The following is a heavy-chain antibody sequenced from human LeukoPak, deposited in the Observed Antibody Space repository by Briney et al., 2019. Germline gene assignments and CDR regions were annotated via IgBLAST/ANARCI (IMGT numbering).Heavy chain of an antibody. CDR3: ARGAGWYNY. V-gene: IGHV4-59*01. CDR2: ISYSGTT. Sequence: SETLSLTCTVSGGSISSYYWTWIRQPPGKGLEWIGYISYSGTTNYNPSLKSRVTISIDTSKNQFSLKLSSVTAADTAVYYCARGAGWYNYWGQGTLVTVSS. J-gene: IGHJ4*02. D-gene: IGHD6-19*01. CDR1: GGSISSYY.